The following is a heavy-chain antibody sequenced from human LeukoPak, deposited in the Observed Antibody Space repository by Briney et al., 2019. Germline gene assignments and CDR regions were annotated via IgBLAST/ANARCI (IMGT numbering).Heavy chain of an antibody. CDR2: ISGSGGST. D-gene: IGHD1-26*01. CDR3: ARDPSNSGSYSRLDY. V-gene: IGHV3-23*01. J-gene: IGHJ4*02. Sequence: GGSLRLSCAASGFTFSSYAMSWVRQAPGKGLEWVSAISGSGGSTYYADSVKGRFTISRDNARNSLYLQMNSLRAEDTAVYYCARDPSNSGSYSRLDYWGQGTLVTVSS. CDR1: GFTFSSYA.